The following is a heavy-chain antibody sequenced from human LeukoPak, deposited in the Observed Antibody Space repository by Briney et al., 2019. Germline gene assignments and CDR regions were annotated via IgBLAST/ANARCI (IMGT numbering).Heavy chain of an antibody. CDR1: GFTFSSYA. CDR3: ASGAVGGTSFF. J-gene: IGHJ4*02. V-gene: IGHV3-23*01. D-gene: IGHD6-19*01. CDR2: ISGSGGST. Sequence: GGSLRLSCAASGFTFSSYAMSWVRQAPGKGLERLSAISGSGGSTYYADSVKGRFTISRDNSKNTLYLQMNSLRAEDTAVYYCASGAVGGTSFFWGQGTLVTVSS.